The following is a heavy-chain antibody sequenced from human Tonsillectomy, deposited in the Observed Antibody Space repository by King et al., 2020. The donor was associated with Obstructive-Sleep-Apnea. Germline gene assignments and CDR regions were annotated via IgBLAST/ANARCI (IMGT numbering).Heavy chain of an antibody. D-gene: IGHD1-26*01. CDR2: IKRETDGGRK. CDR3: TTEHNSGYVDY. V-gene: IGHV3-15*01. Sequence: DVQLVESGGGLVKPGGSLRLSCAASGFTFSDAWMNWVRQAPGKGLEWVGRIKRETDGGRKDYAAPVKARFTISRADSKNTLYLQMNSLKTEDSAVYYCTTEHNSGYVDYWGQGTLVTVSS. J-gene: IGHJ4*02. CDR1: GFTFSDAW.